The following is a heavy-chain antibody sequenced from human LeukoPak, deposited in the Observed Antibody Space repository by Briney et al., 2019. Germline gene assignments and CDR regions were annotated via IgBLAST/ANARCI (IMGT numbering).Heavy chain of an antibody. V-gene: IGHV3-48*04. Sequence: GGSLRLSCAASGFTFSSYSMNWVRQAPGKGLEWVSYISSSSSTIYYADSVKGRFTISRDNAKNLVYLQMNSLRAEDTAVYYCASLSLRWSDYWGQGTLVTVSS. CDR2: ISSSSSTI. CDR1: GFTFSSYS. J-gene: IGHJ4*02. D-gene: IGHD4-23*01. CDR3: ASLSLRWSDY.